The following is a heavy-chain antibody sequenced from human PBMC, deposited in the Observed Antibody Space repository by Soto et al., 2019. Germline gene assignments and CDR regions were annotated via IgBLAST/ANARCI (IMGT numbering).Heavy chain of an antibody. D-gene: IGHD1-7*01. CDR2: IIPIFGTA. CDR1: GGTFSSYA. Sequence: GASVKVSCKASGGTFSSYAISWVRQAPGQGLEWMGGIIPIFGTANYAQKFQGRVTITADESTSTAYMELSSLRSEDTAVYYCARSQVSKLELRYYYYYGMAVWGQGTTVTVSS. CDR3: ARSQVSKLELRYYYYYGMAV. V-gene: IGHV1-69*13. J-gene: IGHJ6*02.